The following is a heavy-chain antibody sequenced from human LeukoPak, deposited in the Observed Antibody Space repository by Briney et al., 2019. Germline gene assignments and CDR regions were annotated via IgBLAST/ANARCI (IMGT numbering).Heavy chain of an antibody. CDR3: AREVVGASKYYFDY. CDR1: GGSISSYY. D-gene: IGHD1-26*01. Sequence: SETLSLTCTVSGGSISSYYWRWIRQPPGKGLEWIGSIYNSGSTNYNPSLKSRITMSVDTSKNQFSLKLSSVTAADTAVYYCAREVVGASKYYFDYWGQGTLVTVSS. J-gene: IGHJ4*02. V-gene: IGHV4-4*08. CDR2: IYNSGST.